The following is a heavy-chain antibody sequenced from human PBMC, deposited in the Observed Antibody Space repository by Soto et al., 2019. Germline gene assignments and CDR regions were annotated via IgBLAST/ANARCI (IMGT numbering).Heavy chain of an antibody. CDR2: ISYDGSNK. V-gene: IGHV3-30*18. J-gene: IGHJ6*03. CDR1: GFTFSSYG. Sequence: QVQLVESGGGVVQPGRSLRLSCAASGFTFSSYGMHWVRQAPGKGLEWVAVISYDGSNKYYADSVKGRFTISRDNSKNTLYRQMNGLRAEDTAVYYCAKVSPDGSGLHMDVWGKGTTVTVSS. D-gene: IGHD3-10*01. CDR3: AKVSPDGSGLHMDV.